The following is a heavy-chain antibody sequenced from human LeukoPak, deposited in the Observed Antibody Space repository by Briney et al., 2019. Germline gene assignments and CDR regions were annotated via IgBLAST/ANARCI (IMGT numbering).Heavy chain of an antibody. CDR2: IYYSGST. J-gene: IGHJ5*02. CDR3: AREPYGDYSWFDP. D-gene: IGHD4-17*01. CDR1: GGSISSYY. Sequence: PSETLSFTCTVSGGSISSYYWSWIRQPPGKGLEWIGYIYYSGSTNYNPSLKSRVTISVDTSKNQFSLKLSSVTAADTAVYYCAREPYGDYSWFDPWGQGTLVTVSS. V-gene: IGHV4-59*01.